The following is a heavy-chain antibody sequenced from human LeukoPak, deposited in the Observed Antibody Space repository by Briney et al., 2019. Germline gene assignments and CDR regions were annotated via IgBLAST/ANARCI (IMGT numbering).Heavy chain of an antibody. J-gene: IGHJ4*02. D-gene: IGHD3-10*01. V-gene: IGHV1-2*02. Sequence: ASVKVSCKASGYTFTGYYMHWVRQAPGQGLEWMGWINPNSGGTNYAQKFQGRVTMTRDTSISTAYMELSRLRSDDTAVYCCARESYQWFGELALFDYWGQGTLVTVSS. CDR3: ARESYQWFGELALFDY. CDR2: INPNSGGT. CDR1: GYTFTGYY.